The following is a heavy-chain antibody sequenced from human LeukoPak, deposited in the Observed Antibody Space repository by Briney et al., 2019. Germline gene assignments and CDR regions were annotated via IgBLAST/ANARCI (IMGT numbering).Heavy chain of an antibody. CDR2: IYYSGST. Sequence: SETLSLTCTVSGGSISSYYWSWIRQPPGKGLEWIGYIYYSGSTNYNPSLKSRVTMSVDTSKNQFSLKLSSVTAADTAVYYCASSDSIKDYFDYWGQGTLVTVSS. V-gene: IGHV4-59*08. J-gene: IGHJ4*02. D-gene: IGHD5-12*01. CDR1: GGSISSYY. CDR3: ASSDSIKDYFDY.